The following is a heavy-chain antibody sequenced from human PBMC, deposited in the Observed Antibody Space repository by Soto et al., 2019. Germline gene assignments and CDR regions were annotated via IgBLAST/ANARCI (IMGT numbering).Heavy chain of an antibody. CDR2: ITSSGSTT. V-gene: IGHV3-48*03. D-gene: IGHD6-13*01. Sequence: GGSLRLSCAVSGFSFSNYEMNWVRQAPGKGLEWVSYITSSGSTTYYADSVKGRFAVSRDNAKNSLYLQMNSLRAEDTAVYYCAKAGGAAGTVDYFDYWGQGTLVTVSS. CDR1: GFSFSNYE. J-gene: IGHJ4*02. CDR3: AKAGGAAGTVDYFDY.